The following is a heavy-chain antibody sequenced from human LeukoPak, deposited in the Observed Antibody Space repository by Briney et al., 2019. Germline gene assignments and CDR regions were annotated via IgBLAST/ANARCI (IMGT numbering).Heavy chain of an antibody. CDR3: ARRYFDWDENLGLDY. D-gene: IGHD3-9*01. V-gene: IGHV1-18*01. J-gene: IGHJ4*02. CDR2: ISAYNGNT. Sequence: GASVKVSCKASGYTFTSYGITWVRQAPGQGLEWMGWISAYNGNTNYAQKLQGRVTMTTDTSTSTAYMELRSLISDDTAVYYCARRYFDWDENLGLDYWGQGTLVTVSS. CDR1: GYTFTSYG.